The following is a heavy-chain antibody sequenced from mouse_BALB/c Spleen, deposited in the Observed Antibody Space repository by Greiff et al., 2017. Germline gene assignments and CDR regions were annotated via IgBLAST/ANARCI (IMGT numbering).Heavy chain of an antibody. CDR3: ARWVYGNYWFAY. V-gene: IGHV3-8*02. J-gene: IGHJ3*01. D-gene: IGHD2-1*01. Sequence: DVHLVESGPSLVKPSQTLSLTCSVTGDSITSGYWNWIRKFPGNKLEYMGYISYSGSTYYNPSLKSRISITRDTSKNQYYLQLNSVTTEDTATYYCARWVYGNYWFAYWGQGTLVTVSA. CDR1: GDSITSGY. CDR2: ISYSGST.